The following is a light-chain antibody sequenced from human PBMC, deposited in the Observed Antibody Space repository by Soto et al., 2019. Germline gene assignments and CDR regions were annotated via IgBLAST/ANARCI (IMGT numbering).Light chain of an antibody. V-gene: IGLV1-44*01. Sequence: QSVLTQPPSASGTPGQMVTLSCSGSSSNIGSNTVNWYQQLPGTAPKLLIYSNNQRPSGVPDRFSGSKSGTSASLAISGLQAEDEADYYCAAWDDSRNGYVFGTGTKV. J-gene: IGLJ1*01. CDR1: SSNIGSNT. CDR3: AAWDDSRNGYV. CDR2: SNN.